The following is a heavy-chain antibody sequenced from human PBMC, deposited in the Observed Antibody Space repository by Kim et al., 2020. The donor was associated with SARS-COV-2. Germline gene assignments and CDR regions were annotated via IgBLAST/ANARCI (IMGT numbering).Heavy chain of an antibody. Sequence: GGSLRLSCAASGFTFRSYTMTWVRQAPGKGLEWVSTVNPTSRSTYYADSVKGRFTISRDMAKNTLSLQMDSLRAEDTAVYYCARDGVVTTFTTVDYYD. CDR2: VNPTSRST. CDR3: ARDGVVTTFTTVDYYD. V-gene: IGHV3-21*01. J-gene: IGHJ6*01. CDR1: GFTFRSYT. D-gene: IGHD2-21*02.